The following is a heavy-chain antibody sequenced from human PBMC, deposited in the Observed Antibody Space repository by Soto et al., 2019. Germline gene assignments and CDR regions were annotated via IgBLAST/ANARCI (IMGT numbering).Heavy chain of an antibody. CDR2: INAGNGNT. Sequence: QVQLVQSGAEEKKPGASVKVSCKASGYTFTSYAMHWVRQAPGQRLEWMGWINAGNGNTKSSQKFQGRVTITRDTSASTAYMELSILRSEDTAVYYCARAVGGPTSNLDYWGQGTLVTVSS. CDR3: ARAVGGPTSNLDY. D-gene: IGHD3-16*01. J-gene: IGHJ4*02. V-gene: IGHV1-3*05. CDR1: GYTFTSYA.